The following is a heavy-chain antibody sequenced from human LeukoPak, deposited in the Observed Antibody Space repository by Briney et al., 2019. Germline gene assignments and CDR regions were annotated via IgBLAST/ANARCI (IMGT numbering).Heavy chain of an antibody. V-gene: IGHV4-59*01. Sequence: SETLSLTCTVSGGSISSYYWSWIRQPPGKGLEWIGYIYYIGSTNYNPSLKSRVTISIHTSKNQFSLKLSSVTAADTAVYYCARNYDFWSGSDVWGKGTTVTVSS. D-gene: IGHD3-3*01. J-gene: IGHJ6*04. CDR2: IYYIGST. CDR3: ARNYDFWSGSDV. CDR1: GGSISSYY.